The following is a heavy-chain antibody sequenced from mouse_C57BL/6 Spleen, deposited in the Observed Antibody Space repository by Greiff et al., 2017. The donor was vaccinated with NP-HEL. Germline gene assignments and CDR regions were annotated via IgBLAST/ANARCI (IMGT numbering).Heavy chain of an antibody. CDR3: ARGPTYYRYFDV. CDR1: GFTFSDYG. J-gene: IGHJ1*03. CDR2: ISSGSSTI. V-gene: IGHV5-17*01. D-gene: IGHD2-12*01. Sequence: EVKLVESGGGLVKPGGSLKLSCAASGFTFSDYGMHWVRQAPEKGLEWVAYISSGSSTIYYADTVKGRFTISRDNAKNTLFLQMTSLRSEDTAMYYCARGPTYYRYFDVWGTGTTVTVSS.